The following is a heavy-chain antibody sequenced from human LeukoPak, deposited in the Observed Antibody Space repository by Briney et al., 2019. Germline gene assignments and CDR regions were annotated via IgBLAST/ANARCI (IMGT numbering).Heavy chain of an antibody. D-gene: IGHD5-24*01. CDR3: ARAVEMATIGY. CDR2: INPNSGGT. Sequence: ASVTVSCKASGYTFTDYYVHWVRQAPGQGLEWMGLINPNSGGTNYAQKFQGRVTMTRDTSISTAYMELSRLRSDDTAVYYCARAVEMATIGYWGQGTLVTVSS. V-gene: IGHV1-2*06. CDR1: GYTFTDYY. J-gene: IGHJ4*02.